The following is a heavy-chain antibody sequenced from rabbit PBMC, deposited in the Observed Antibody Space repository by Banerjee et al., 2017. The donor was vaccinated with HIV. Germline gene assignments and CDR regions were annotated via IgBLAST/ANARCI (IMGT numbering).Heavy chain of an antibody. CDR1: GFSFSSSYY. CDR3: ARNYAGYAGAGYAMWANL. CDR2: IDAGSSGST. D-gene: IGHD4-2*01. V-gene: IGHV1S40*01. J-gene: IGHJ4*01. Sequence: QSLEESGGDLVKPGASLTLTCTASGFSFSSSYYMCWVRQAPGKGLEWIACIDAGSSGSTYYASWAKGRFTISKTSSTTVTLQMTSLTAADMATYFCARNYAGYAGAGYAMWANLWGQGTLVTVS.